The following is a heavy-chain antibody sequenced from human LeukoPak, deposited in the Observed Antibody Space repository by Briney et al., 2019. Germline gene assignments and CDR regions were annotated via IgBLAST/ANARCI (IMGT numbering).Heavy chain of an antibody. Sequence: SQSLSLTCAISGDSVSSNSGGWNWIRQSPSRGLEWLGRTYYNSKWYNDYAVSVKSRMTINPDTSKNQFSLQLNSVTPEDTAVYYCARVGEWELHAYFDYWGQGTLVTVSS. CDR2: TYYNSKWYN. D-gene: IGHD1-26*01. CDR1: GDSVSSNSGG. CDR3: ARVGEWELHAYFDY. J-gene: IGHJ4*02. V-gene: IGHV6-1*01.